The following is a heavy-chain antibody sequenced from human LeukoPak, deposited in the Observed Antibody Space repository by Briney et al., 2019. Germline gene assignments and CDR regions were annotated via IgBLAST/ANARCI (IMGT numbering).Heavy chain of an antibody. Sequence: ASVKTSCKASSNTFTSYSISLVRQAPVQRLEWMGWISAYNGNTNYAQKLQGRVTMTTDTSTSTAYMELRSLRSDDTAVYYCARAYYGSGSSYFDYWGQGTLVTVSS. J-gene: IGHJ4*02. CDR2: ISAYNGNT. CDR3: ARAYYGSGSSYFDY. CDR1: SNTFTSYS. V-gene: IGHV1-18*01. D-gene: IGHD3-10*01.